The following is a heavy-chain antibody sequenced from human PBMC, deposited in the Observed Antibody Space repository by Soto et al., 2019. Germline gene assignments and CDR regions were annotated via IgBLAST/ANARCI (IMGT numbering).Heavy chain of an antibody. V-gene: IGHV4-39*01. CDR2: IYYSGST. D-gene: IGHD1-26*01. CDR1: GGSISSYDYY. Sequence: PSETLSLTCTVSGGSISSYDYYWSWIRQPPGKGLEWIGSIYYSGSTYYNPPLKSRVTISVDTSKNQFSLKLSSVTAADTAVYYCAVCRVGATTWYYYYYGMDVWGQGTTVTVSS. CDR3: AVCRVGATTWYYYYYGMDV. J-gene: IGHJ6*02.